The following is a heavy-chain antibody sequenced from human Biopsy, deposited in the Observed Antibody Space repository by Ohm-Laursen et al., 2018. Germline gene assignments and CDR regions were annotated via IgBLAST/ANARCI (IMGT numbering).Heavy chain of an antibody. Sequence: GASVKVSYKASGYTFTGYYLHWVRQAPGQGLEWMGWINPKSGGTHYLEKFRGRVTMTRDTSISTAYMEVSSLRSDDTAVYYCAIDGNDFLTDYLKIDQWGQGTQVTVSS. CDR2: INPKSGGT. V-gene: IGHV1-2*02. D-gene: IGHD3-9*01. CDR1: GYTFTGYY. J-gene: IGHJ4*02. CDR3: AIDGNDFLTDYLKIDQ.